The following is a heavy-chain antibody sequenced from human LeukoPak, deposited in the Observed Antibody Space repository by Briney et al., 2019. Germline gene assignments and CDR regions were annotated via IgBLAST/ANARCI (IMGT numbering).Heavy chain of an antibody. D-gene: IGHD1-26*01. CDR3: ARPLYSGSYYSQLFDY. CDR2: ISGLGGST. V-gene: IGHV3-23*01. CDR1: GFTLSSYA. J-gene: IGHJ4*02. Sequence: PGGSLRLSCAPSGFTLSSYAMSWVREAPGKGLGWVSAISGLGGSTYYADSVKRRFTIARDHSKNAVYLQMNSLRAEDTAVYYCARPLYSGSYYSQLFDYWGQGTLVTVSS.